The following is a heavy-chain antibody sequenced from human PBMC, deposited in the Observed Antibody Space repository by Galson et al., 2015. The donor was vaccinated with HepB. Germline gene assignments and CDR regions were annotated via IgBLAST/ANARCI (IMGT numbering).Heavy chain of an antibody. CDR1: GFTFDDYA. J-gene: IGHJ5*02. D-gene: IGHD5-18*01. V-gene: IGHV3-9*01. CDR3: AKGSTWDTEGWFDP. CDR2: ISWNSGSI. Sequence: SLKLSCAASGFTFDDYAMHWVRQAPGKGLEWVSGISWNSGSIGYADSVKGRFTISRDNAKNSLYLQMNSLRAEDTALYYCAKGSTWDTEGWFDPWGQGTLVTVSS.